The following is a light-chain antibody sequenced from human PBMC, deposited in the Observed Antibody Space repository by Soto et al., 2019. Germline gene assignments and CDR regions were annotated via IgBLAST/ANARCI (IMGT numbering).Light chain of an antibody. CDR3: QQYNNWPST. V-gene: IGKV3-15*01. Sequence: EIVMTQSPATLSVSPGERATLSCRASQSVSSNLAWYQQKPGQAPSLLIYGASTRATGIPARFSGSRSGTEFTLTISSLQSEYFAVYYCQQYNNWPSTFGQGTKLEIK. CDR2: GAS. CDR1: QSVSSN. J-gene: IGKJ2*01.